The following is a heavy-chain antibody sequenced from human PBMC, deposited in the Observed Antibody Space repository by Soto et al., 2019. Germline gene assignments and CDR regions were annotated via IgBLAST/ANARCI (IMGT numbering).Heavy chain of an antibody. Sequence: EVQLLESAGGLIQPGGSLRLSCAASGFTFTTYAMRWVRQAPGKGLELVSAISASGDITYYADSVKGRFTIPRDSSKDTLYLKMNGLRAEDTAIYYCAKDSNLIPWGSNHWGQGTLVTVSS. D-gene: IGHD3-10*01. CDR3: AKDSNLIPWGSNH. J-gene: IGHJ5*02. CDR1: GFTFTTYA. V-gene: IGHV3-23*01. CDR2: ISASGDIT.